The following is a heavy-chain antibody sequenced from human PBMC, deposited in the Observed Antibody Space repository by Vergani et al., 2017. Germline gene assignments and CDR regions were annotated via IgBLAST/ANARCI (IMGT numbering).Heavy chain of an antibody. Sequence: QVQLVQSGAEVKKPGASVKVSCEASGYTFTSYDINWVRQATGQGLEWMGWMNPNSGNTGYAQKFQGRVTMTRNTSISTAYMELSSLRSEDTAVYYCARYMTTVYNYGMDVWGQGTTVTVSS. D-gene: IGHD4-11*01. J-gene: IGHJ6*02. V-gene: IGHV1-8*02. CDR3: ARYMTTVYNYGMDV. CDR1: GYTFTSYD. CDR2: MNPNSGNT.